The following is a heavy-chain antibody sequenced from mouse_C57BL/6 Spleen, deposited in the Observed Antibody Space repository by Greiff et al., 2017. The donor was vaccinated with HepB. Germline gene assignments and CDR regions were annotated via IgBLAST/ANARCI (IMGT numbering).Heavy chain of an antibody. CDR1: GFTFSSYT. CDR3: ARRTMDY. V-gene: IGHV5-9*01. J-gene: IGHJ4*01. Sequence: EVMLVESGGGLVKPGGSLKLSCAASGFTFSSYTMSWVRQTPEKRLEWVATISGGGSNTYYPDSVKCRFTISRDNATNTLYLQMSSLRSEDTALYYCARRTMDYWGQGTSVTVSS. CDR2: ISGGGSNT.